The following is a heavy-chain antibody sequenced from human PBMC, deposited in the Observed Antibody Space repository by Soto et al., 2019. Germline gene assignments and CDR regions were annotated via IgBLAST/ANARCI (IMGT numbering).Heavy chain of an antibody. D-gene: IGHD4-17*01. CDR2: IYYSGST. Sequence: SETLSLTXTVSGGSISSYYWSWIRQPPGKGLEWIGYIYYSGSTNYNPSLKSRVTISVDTSKNQFSPKLSSVTAADTAVYYCARGRFYGDYENYYYYGMDVWGQGTTVTVSS. V-gene: IGHV4-59*01. CDR3: ARGRFYGDYENYYYYGMDV. CDR1: GGSISSYY. J-gene: IGHJ6*02.